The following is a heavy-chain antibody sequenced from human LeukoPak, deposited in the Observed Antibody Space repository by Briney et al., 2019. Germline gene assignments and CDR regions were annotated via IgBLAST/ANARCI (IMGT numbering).Heavy chain of an antibody. CDR2: INPNSGGT. V-gene: IGHV1-2*06. CDR1: GYTFTGYY. Sequence: GASVKVSCKASGYTFTGYYMHWVRQAPGQGLEWMGRINPNSGGTNYAQKFQGRVTMTRDTSIGTAYMELSRLRSDDTAVYYCAREGYYDSTGNDYRGQGTLVTVSS. CDR3: AREGYYDSTGNDY. D-gene: IGHD3-22*01. J-gene: IGHJ4*02.